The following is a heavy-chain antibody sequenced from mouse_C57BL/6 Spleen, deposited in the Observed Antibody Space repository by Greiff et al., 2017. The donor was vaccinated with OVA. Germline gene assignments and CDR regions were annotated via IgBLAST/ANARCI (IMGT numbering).Heavy chain of an antibody. D-gene: IGHD1-1*01. V-gene: IGHV1-59*01. CDR2: IDPYGGST. J-gene: IGHJ2*01. CDR3: AKGLYYGSRNFDY. Sequence: QVQLQQPGAELVRPGTSVKLSCKASGYTFTSYWMHWVKQRPGQGLEWIGVIDPYGGSTNYNQKFKGKATLTVDTSSSTAYMQLSSLTSEDSAVYYCAKGLYYGSRNFDYWGQGTTLTVSS. CDR1: GYTFTSYW.